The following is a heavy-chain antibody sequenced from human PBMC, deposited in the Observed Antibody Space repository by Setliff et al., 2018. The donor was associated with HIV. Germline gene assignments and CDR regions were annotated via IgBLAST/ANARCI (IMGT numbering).Heavy chain of an antibody. V-gene: IGHV4-4*09. Sequence: PSETLSLTCFVSGVSISGHFWGWIRQPPGKGLEWIGYIYTSGTTEYNPSLDSRVTISVDTSRDQFSLNLRSATAADTALYFCARLIHTGLLYFDYWGLGMLVTVSS. CDR1: GVSISGHF. D-gene: IGHD2-8*02. CDR3: ARLIHTGLLYFDY. J-gene: IGHJ4*02. CDR2: IYTSGTT.